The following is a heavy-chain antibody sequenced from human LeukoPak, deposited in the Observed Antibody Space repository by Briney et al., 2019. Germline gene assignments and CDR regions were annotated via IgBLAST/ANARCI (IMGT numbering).Heavy chain of an antibody. CDR1: GGTFSSYA. J-gene: IGHJ6*02. V-gene: IGHV1-69*13. CDR2: IIPIFGTA. D-gene: IGHD3-3*01. CDR3: ARVGRTTIFGVVTPYYYYYYGMDV. Sequence: GASVKVSCKASGGTFSSYAISWVRQAPGQGLEWMGGIIPIFGTANYAQKFQGRVTITADESTSTAYMELSSLRSEDTAVYYCARVGRTTIFGVVTPYYYYYYGMDVWGQGTTVTVSS.